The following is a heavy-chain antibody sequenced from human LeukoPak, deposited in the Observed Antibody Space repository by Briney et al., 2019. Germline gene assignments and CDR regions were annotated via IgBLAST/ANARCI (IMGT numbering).Heavy chain of an antibody. V-gene: IGHV3-20*04. CDR1: GFTFDDYG. CDR2: IYWNGGST. D-gene: IGHD3-10*01. CDR3: ARGAGSFDY. J-gene: IGHJ4*02. Sequence: RSGGSLRLSCAASGFTFDDYGMSWVRQAPRKGLEWVSGIYWNGGSTGYADSVKGRFTISREHAKNSLYLQMNSLRAEDTALYYCARGAGSFDYWGQGTLVTVSS.